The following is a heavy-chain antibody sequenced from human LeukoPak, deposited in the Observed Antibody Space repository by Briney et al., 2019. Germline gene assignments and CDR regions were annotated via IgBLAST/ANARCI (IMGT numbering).Heavy chain of an antibody. Sequence: PGGSLRLSCAASGFTFSSYEMNWVRQAPGKGLEWVSYISSSGSPIYYADSVKGRFTISRDNAKNSLYLQMNSLRAEDTAVYYCASGRYGSGSYYRWGFDPWGQGTLVTVSS. J-gene: IGHJ5*02. V-gene: IGHV3-48*03. D-gene: IGHD3-10*01. CDR1: GFTFSSYE. CDR3: ASGRYGSGSYYRWGFDP. CDR2: ISSSGSPI.